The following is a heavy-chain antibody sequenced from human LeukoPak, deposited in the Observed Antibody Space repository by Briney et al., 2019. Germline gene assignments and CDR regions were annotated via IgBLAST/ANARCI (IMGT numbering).Heavy chain of an antibody. CDR3: AAGQRYAFDY. CDR2: IRTTAEGAKYA. V-gene: IGHV3-48*02. J-gene: IGHJ4*02. CDR1: GLSFSDYR. D-gene: IGHD3-9*01. Sequence: GGSLRLSCATSGLSFSDYRMNWVRQAPGKGLEWISNIRTTAEGAKYAYYADSVKGRVTISRDDGKNTLYLHMNSLRDDDTALYYCAAGQRYAFDYWGQGILVTVSS.